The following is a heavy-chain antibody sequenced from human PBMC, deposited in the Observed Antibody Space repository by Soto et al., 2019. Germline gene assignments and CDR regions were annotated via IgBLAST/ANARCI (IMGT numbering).Heavy chain of an antibody. CDR2: TYYRSKWSS. J-gene: IGHJ4*02. Sequence: QVQLQQSGPGLVKPSQTLSLTCAVSGDSVSSNSAAWHWIRQSPSRGLEWLGRTYYRSKWSSDYAVTVKSRIIIIPDTSKNHFSLQLNSVTPEDTAMYYCARVGGGKYFGGLDCWGQGTLVTVSS. CDR3: ARVGGGKYFGGLDC. CDR1: GDSVSSNSAA. V-gene: IGHV6-1*01. D-gene: IGHD3-16*01.